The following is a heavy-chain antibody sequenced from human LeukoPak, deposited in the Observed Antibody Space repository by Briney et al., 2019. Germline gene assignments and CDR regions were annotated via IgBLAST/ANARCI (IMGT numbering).Heavy chain of an antibody. CDR2: INHSGST. J-gene: IGHJ3*02. D-gene: IGHD3-3*01. Sequence: PSETLSLTCAVYGGSFSGYYWSWIRQPPGKGLEWIGEINHSGSTNYNPSLKSRVTISVDTSKNQFSLKPSSVTAADTAVYYCARRGPYDCWSGYYRDAFDIWGQGTMVTVSS. V-gene: IGHV4-34*01. CDR3: ARRGPYDCWSGYYRDAFDI. CDR1: GGSFSGYY.